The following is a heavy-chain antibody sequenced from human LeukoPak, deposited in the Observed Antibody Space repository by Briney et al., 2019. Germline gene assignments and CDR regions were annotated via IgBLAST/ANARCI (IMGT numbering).Heavy chain of an antibody. CDR1: GYSSTDYY. CDR3: ATKKYSGSCYAF. Sequence: ASVKVSCKASGYSSTDYYIYWVRQAPGQGLEWMGWIKPNSGDTNYVRKVEGRVTMTRDTSISTAYMELSSLRSDDTAVYYCATKKYSGSCYAFWGQGTLVTVSS. J-gene: IGHJ1*01. CDR2: IKPNSGDT. D-gene: IGHD1-26*01. V-gene: IGHV1-2*02.